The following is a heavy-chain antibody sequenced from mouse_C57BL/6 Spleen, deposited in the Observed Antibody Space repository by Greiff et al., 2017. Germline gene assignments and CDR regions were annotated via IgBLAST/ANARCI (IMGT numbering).Heavy chain of an antibody. Sequence: QVQLQQSGPGLVQPSQSLSITCTVSGFSLTSYGVHWVRQSPGKGLEWLGVIWSGGSTDYNAAFISSLSISKDDSKSQVFFKMNSLQADDTPIYYCARNGRDYGYDGAWFAYWGQGTLVTVSA. J-gene: IGHJ3*01. CDR3: ARNGRDYGYDGAWFAY. CDR1: GFSLTSYG. V-gene: IGHV2-2*01. D-gene: IGHD2-2*01. CDR2: IWSGGST.